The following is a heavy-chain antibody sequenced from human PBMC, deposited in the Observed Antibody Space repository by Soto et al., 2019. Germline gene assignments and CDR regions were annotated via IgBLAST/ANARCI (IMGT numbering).Heavy chain of an antibody. J-gene: IGHJ5*02. CDR3: ARHGDYYDSTGYYRGDYNWFDP. CDR1: GGSVSTYY. D-gene: IGHD3-22*01. CDR2: IYYTGST. Sequence: PSETLSLTCTVSGGSVSTYYWSWIRQPPGKGLEWIGYIYYTGSTNYNPSLKSRVTISVDTSKNQFSLNLSSVTAADTAIYYCARHGDYYDSTGYYRGDYNWFDPWGQGTPVTVSS. V-gene: IGHV4-59*08.